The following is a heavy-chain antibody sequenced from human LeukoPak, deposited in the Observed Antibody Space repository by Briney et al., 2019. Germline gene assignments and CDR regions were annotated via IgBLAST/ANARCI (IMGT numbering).Heavy chain of an antibody. D-gene: IGHD4-17*01. Sequence: PSETLSLTCTVSAGSISSGGYYWSWIRQHPGKGLEWIGYIYYSGSTYYNPSLKSRVTISVDTSKNQFSLKLSPVTAADTAVYYCARSRTDYGDEYYFDYWGQGTLVTVSS. CDR2: IYYSGST. J-gene: IGHJ4*02. CDR1: AGSISSGGYY. V-gene: IGHV4-31*03. CDR3: ARSRTDYGDEYYFDY.